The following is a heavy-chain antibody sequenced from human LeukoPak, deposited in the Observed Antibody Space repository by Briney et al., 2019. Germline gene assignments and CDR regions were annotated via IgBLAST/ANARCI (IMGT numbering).Heavy chain of an antibody. CDR1: GYTFTSYD. V-gene: IGHV1-8*03. Sequence: ASVKVSCKASGYTFTSYDINWVRQATGQGLEWMGWMNPNSGNTGYAQKFQGRVTITRNTSISTAYMELSSLRSEDTAVNYCARASPRDDFWSGYYYYYYYYYMDVWGKGTTVTVSS. D-gene: IGHD3-3*01. CDR2: MNPNSGNT. CDR3: ARASPRDDFWSGYYYYYYYYYMDV. J-gene: IGHJ6*03.